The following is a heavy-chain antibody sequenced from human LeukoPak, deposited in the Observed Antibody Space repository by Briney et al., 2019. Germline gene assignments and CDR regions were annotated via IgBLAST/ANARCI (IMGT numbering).Heavy chain of an antibody. J-gene: IGHJ4*02. CDR2: IIPIFGTA. V-gene: IGHV1-69*05. D-gene: IGHD6-13*01. Sequence: ASVKVSCKASGGTFSSYAISWVRQAPGQGLEWMGGIIPIFGTANYAQKFQGRVTITTDESTSTAYMELSSLRSEDTAVYYCARVAPTAAGTSYYFDYWGQATLVTVSS. CDR3: ARVAPTAAGTSYYFDY. CDR1: GGTFSSYA.